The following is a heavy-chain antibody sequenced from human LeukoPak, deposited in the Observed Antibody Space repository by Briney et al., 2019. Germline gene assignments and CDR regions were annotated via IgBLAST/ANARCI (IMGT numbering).Heavy chain of an antibody. J-gene: IGHJ4*02. D-gene: IGHD1-1*01. V-gene: IGHV4-39*01. CDR3: ARHLSGTTMAHYFDF. Sequence: SETLSLTCTVSGDSISSARNYWGWIRQSPGKGLEWLASIYSSGSTHSNPSLKSRVSISIDTSKNQFSLKLYSVTASDAAIYYCARHLSGTTMAHYFDFWGQGTLVTVSS. CDR2: IYSSGST. CDR1: GDSISSARNY.